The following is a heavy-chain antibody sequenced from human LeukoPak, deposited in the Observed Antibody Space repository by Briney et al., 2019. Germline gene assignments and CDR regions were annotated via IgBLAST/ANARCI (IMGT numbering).Heavy chain of an antibody. CDR3: ATANGNAFDI. Sequence: SETLSLTCIVSSASIFGTYYHWGWIRQPPGKGLEWIGTLYYSGTTFYNPSLKSRVTISVDTSKSHFSLRLTSVTATDTAVYYCATANGNAFDIWGPGTLVTVSS. V-gene: IGHV4-39*01. CDR2: LYYSGTT. CDR1: SASIFGTYYH. J-gene: IGHJ3*02. D-gene: IGHD1-26*01.